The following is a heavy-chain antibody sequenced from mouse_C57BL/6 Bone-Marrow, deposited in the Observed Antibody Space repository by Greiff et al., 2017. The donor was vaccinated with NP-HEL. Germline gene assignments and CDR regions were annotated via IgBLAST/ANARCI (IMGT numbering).Heavy chain of an antibody. CDR3: TREETGVTTRWYFDV. J-gene: IGHJ1*03. Sequence: EVQLQQSGTVLARPGASVKMSCKTSGYTFTSYWMHWVKQRPGQGLEWIGAIYPGNSDTSYNQKFKGKAKLTAVTSASTAYMELSSLTNEDSAVYYCTREETGVTTRWYFDVWGTGTTVTVSS. D-gene: IGHD2-2*01. CDR1: GYTFTSYW. CDR2: IYPGNSDT. V-gene: IGHV1-5*01.